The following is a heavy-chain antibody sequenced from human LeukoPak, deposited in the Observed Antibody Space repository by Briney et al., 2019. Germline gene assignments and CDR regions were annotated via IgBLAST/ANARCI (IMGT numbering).Heavy chain of an antibody. V-gene: IGHV3-53*01. J-gene: IGHJ6*03. CDR1: GFTVSSNF. CDR3: ARDGYGNNYMDV. CDR2: IYSGGTT. D-gene: IGHD1/OR15-1a*01. Sequence: PGGSLRLSCAASGFTVSSNFMSWVRQAPGKGLEWVSVIYSGGTTYYAESVKGRFTISRDNSKNTLYLQMNSLRAEDTAVYYCARDGYGNNYMDVWGKGTTVTVSS.